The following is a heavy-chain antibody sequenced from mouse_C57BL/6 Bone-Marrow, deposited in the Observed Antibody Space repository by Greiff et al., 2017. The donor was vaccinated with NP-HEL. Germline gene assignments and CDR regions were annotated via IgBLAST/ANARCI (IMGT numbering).Heavy chain of an antibody. CDR3: ATRSSSAWFAY. V-gene: IGHV1-64*01. Sequence: VQLQQPGAELVKPGASVKLSCKASGYTFTSYWMHWVKQRPGQGLEWIGMIHPNSGNTNYNEKFKSKATLTVDKSSSTAYMQLSSLTSEDSAVYYCATRSSSAWFAYWGQGTLVTVSA. D-gene: IGHD1-1*01. CDR1: GYTFTSYW. CDR2: IHPNSGNT. J-gene: IGHJ3*01.